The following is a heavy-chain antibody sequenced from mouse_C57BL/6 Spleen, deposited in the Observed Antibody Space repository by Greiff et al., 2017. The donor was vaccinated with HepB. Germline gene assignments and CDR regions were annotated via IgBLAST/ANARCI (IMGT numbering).Heavy chain of an antibody. Sequence: EVHLVESGGGLVKPGGSLKLSCAASGFTFSSYTMSWVRQTPEKRLEWVATISGGGGNTYYPDSVKGRFTISRDNAKNTLYLQMSSLRSEDTALYYCARHDHYGSSYGAYWGQGTLVTVSA. D-gene: IGHD1-1*01. CDR2: ISGGGGNT. CDR3: ARHDHYGSSYGAY. CDR1: GFTFSSYT. V-gene: IGHV5-9*01. J-gene: IGHJ3*01.